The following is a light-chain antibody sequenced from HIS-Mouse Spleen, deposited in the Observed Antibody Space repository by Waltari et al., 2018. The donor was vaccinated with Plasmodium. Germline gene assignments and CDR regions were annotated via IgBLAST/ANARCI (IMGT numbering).Light chain of an antibody. Sequence: QSALTQPASVSGSPGQSITISCTGTSSDVGSYNLVSWYQQHPGKAPKIMIYEGSKRPSGVSNRFSGSKSGNTASLTISGLQAEDEADYCCCSYAGSRMVFGGGTKLTVL. J-gene: IGLJ2*01. CDR2: EGS. V-gene: IGLV2-23*01. CDR1: SSDVGSYNL. CDR3: CSYAGSRMV.